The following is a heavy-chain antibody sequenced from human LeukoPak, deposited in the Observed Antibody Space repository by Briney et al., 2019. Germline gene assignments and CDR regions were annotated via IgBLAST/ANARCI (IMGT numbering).Heavy chain of an antibody. CDR3: ARDDVGAKNFQH. CDR1: GYTFTSYA. Sequence: ASVKVSCKASGYTFTSYAMHWVRQAPGQRLEWMGWINAGNGNTKYSQKFQGRVTMTRDTSTSTVYMELSSLRSEDTAVYYCARDDVGAKNFQHWGQGTLVTVSS. J-gene: IGHJ1*01. D-gene: IGHD1-26*01. CDR2: INAGNGNT. V-gene: IGHV1-3*01.